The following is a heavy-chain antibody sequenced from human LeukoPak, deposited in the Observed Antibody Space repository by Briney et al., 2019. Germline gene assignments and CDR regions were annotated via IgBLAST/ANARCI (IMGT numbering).Heavy chain of an antibody. D-gene: IGHD6-13*01. Sequence: ASVKVSCKASGYTFTSYHMHWVRQAPGQGLEWMGIINPSGGTTNYAQKFQGRVTITADESTSTAYMELSSLRSEDTAVYYCAREVYRSSWYYFDYWGQGTLVTVSS. CDR3: AREVYRSSWYYFDY. J-gene: IGHJ4*02. V-gene: IGHV1-46*01. CDR2: INPSGGTT. CDR1: GYTFTSYH.